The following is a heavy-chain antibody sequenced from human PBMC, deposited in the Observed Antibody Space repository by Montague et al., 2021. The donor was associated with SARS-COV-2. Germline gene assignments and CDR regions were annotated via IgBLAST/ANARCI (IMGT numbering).Heavy chain of an antibody. CDR1: GGSFSGYY. V-gene: IGHV4-34*01. CDR3: ARCRGLAVLFAFYYYGMDV. Sequence: SETLSLTCAVYGGSFSGYYWTWSRQPPGKGLEWMGKDNYSGSTNYNPSLKSRGTMSVYMSKNQFSLKLRSVTAADTAVYYCARCRGLAVLFAFYYYGMDVWGQGTTVTVSS. CDR2: DNYSGST. D-gene: IGHD3-3*02. J-gene: IGHJ6*02.